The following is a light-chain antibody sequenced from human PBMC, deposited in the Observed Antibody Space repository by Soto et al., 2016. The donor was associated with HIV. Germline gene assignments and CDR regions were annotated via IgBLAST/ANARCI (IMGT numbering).Light chain of an antibody. CDR3: LQHNSYPFT. CDR2: QTS. V-gene: IGKV1-5*03. CDR1: QSVNKW. J-gene: IGKJ3*01. Sequence: DIQMTQSPSTLSAFVGDTVTISCRASQSVNKWLAWYQQKPGNAPKVLIDQTSTLERGVPSRFSGSGSGTEFTLTISSLQPEDFATYYCLQHNSYPFTFGPGTKVDIK.